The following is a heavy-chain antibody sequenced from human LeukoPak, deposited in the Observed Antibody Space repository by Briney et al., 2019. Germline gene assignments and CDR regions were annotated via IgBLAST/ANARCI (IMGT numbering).Heavy chain of an antibody. J-gene: IGHJ2*01. CDR3: ARDQDYGDYASRWYFDL. Sequence: PSQTLSLTCTVSGGSISSGSYHWSWIRQPAGKGLEWIGRIYTSGSTNYNPSLKSRVTISVDTSKNQFSLKLSSVTAADTAVYYCARDQDYGDYASRWYFDLWGRGTLVTVSS. D-gene: IGHD4-17*01. V-gene: IGHV4-61*02. CDR1: GGSISSGSYH. CDR2: IYTSGST.